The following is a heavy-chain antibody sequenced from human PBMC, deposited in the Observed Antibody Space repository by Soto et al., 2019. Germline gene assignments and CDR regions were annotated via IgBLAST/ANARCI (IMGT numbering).Heavy chain of an antibody. CDR2: IYWNDDK. V-gene: IGHV2-5*01. CDR3: AHNYGSGSYYHVFDY. D-gene: IGHD3-10*01. J-gene: IGHJ4*02. CDR1: GFSLSTSGVG. Sequence: SGPTLVNPTQTLPLTCTFSGFSLSTSGVGVGWIRQPPGKALEWLALIYWNDDKRYSPSLKSRLTITKDTSKNQVVLTMTNMDPVDTAPYYCAHNYGSGSYYHVFDYWGQGTLVTVSS.